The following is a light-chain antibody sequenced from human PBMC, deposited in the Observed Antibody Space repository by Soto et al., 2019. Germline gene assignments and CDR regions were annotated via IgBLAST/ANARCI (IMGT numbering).Light chain of an antibody. J-gene: IGKJ1*01. V-gene: IGKV1-39*01. Sequence: DIQMTQSPSSLSASVGDRVTITCRASQSISSYLNWYQQKPGQAPKLLIYDASSMQSGVPSRFSGSGSGTDFTLTISSLQPEDFATYYCPQSYSTPRTFGQGTKVEIK. CDR3: PQSYSTPRT. CDR1: QSISSY. CDR2: DAS.